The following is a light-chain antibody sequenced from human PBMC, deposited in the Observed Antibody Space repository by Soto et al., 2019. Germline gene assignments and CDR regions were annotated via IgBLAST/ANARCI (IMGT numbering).Light chain of an antibody. CDR1: QTISSW. CDR2: KTS. J-gene: IGKJ1*01. Sequence: KTSRSIFLLSASLGDILTIPCLASQTISSWLAWYLQKPGKAPKLLIYKTSTLKSGVPSRFSGSGSGTEFTLTISSLQPDDFATYYCQQYTGYSGAFGQGTKVDIK. V-gene: IGKV1-5*03. CDR3: QQYTGYSGA.